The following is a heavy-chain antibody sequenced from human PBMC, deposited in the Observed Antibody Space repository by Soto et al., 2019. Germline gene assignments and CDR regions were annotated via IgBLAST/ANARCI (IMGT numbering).Heavy chain of an antibody. J-gene: IGHJ1*01. CDR1: GGTFSSYT. D-gene: IGHD6-19*01. CDR2: IIPVLGIA. CDR3: ARDPPYRSGWYGY. V-gene: IGHV1-69*04. Sequence: SVKVSCKASGGTFSSYTISWVRQAPGQGLEWMGRIIPVLGIANYAQKFQGRVTITADKSTSTAYMELSSLRSEDTAVYYCARDPPYRSGWYGYSGQGTLLTVSS.